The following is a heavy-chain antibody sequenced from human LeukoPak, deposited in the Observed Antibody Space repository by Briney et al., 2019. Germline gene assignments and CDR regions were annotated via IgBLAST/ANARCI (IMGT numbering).Heavy chain of an antibody. D-gene: IGHD4-11*01. Sequence: GGSLRLSCSASGYKFNTHNLNWARQAPGKGLGWVSSISSGSRYILYADSVKGRFTVSRDNAKNSLYLQMNSLRADDTAVYYCARVRAGLQAFDTWGQGTLVTVSS. CDR1: GYKFNTHN. V-gene: IGHV3-21*01. J-gene: IGHJ5*02. CDR2: ISSGSRYI. CDR3: ARVRAGLQAFDT.